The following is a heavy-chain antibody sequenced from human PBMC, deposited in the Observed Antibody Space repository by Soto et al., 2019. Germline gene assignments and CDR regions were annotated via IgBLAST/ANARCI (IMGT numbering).Heavy chain of an antibody. CDR1: GGSISDGYY. CDR2: ISASGST. J-gene: IGHJ5*01. D-gene: IGHD3-22*01. CDR3: ARRDRSGFSYWLDT. Sequence: SETLSLTCTVSGGSISDGYYWTWIRQHPGKGLEWIGSISASGSTSYNPSLKSRLTVSVDKSKNQFSLNLRSVTAADTAVYYCARRDRSGFSYWLDTSGHGTLVTSPQ. V-gene: IGHV4-31*03.